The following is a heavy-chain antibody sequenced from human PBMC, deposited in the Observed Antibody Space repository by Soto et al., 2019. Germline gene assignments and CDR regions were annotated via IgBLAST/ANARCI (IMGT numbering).Heavy chain of an antibody. Sequence: QVQLVESGGGVVQPGRSLRLSCAASGFTFSSYGMHWVRQAPGKGLEWVAVIWYDGSNKYYADSVKGRFTISRDNSKNTLYLQMNSLRAEDTAVYYCARRGYSSPAPDYWGQGTLVTVSS. D-gene: IGHD6-13*01. CDR1: GFTFSSYG. V-gene: IGHV3-33*01. CDR2: IWYDGSNK. CDR3: ARRGYSSPAPDY. J-gene: IGHJ4*02.